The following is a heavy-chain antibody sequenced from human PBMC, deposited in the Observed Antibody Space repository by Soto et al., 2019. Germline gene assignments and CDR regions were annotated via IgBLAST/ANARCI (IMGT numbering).Heavy chain of an antibody. CDR2: INHSGTS. CDR3: ASVAESGTPLRGPYYYYGMDV. Sequence: SETLSLTCAVYGGSISGFSWNWIRQPPGKGLEWIGEINHSGTSNYNPSLKSRVTRLPDTSKNHFSLKLTSVTAADTAVYYCASVAESGTPLRGPYYYYGMDVWGQGTTVTVSS. D-gene: IGHD1-1*01. J-gene: IGHJ6*02. V-gene: IGHV4-34*01. CDR1: GGSISGFS.